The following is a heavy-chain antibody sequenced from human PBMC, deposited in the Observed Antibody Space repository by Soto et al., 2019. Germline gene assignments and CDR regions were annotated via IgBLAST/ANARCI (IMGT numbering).Heavy chain of an antibody. V-gene: IGHV4-31*03. D-gene: IGHD2-21*02. CDR3: ARGRGGGDYGRGGFDY. CDR2: IYYSGST. J-gene: IGHJ4*02. Sequence: SETLSLTCTVSGGSISSGGYYWSWIRQHPGKGLEWIGYIYYSGSTYYNPSLKSRVTISVDTSKNQFSLKLSSVTAADTAVYYCARGRGGGDYGRGGFDYWGQGALVTVSS. CDR1: GGSISSGGYY.